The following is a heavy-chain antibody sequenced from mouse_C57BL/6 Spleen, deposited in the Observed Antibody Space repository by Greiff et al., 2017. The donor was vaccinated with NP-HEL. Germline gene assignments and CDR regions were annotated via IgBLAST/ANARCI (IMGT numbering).Heavy chain of an antibody. D-gene: IGHD1-1*01. CDR1: GYTFTRYW. CDR2: IDPNSGGT. J-gene: IGHJ4*01. V-gene: IGHV1-72*01. CDR3: ARRDGTTRAMDY. Sequence: VQLQQSGAELVKPGASVKLSCKASGYTFTRYWMNWVKQRPGRGLEWVGRIDPNSGGTKYNEKFKSKATLTVDQPSSTAYMQLSSLTSEDSAVYYCARRDGTTRAMDYWGQGTSVTVSS.